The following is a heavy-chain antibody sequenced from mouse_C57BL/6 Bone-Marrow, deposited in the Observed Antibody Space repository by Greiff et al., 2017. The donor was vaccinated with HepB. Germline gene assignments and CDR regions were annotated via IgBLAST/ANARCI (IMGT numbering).Heavy chain of an antibody. CDR3: ARGSRYYYGSSLYWYFDV. V-gene: IGHV5-4*03. CDR1: GFTFSSYA. J-gene: IGHJ1*03. D-gene: IGHD1-1*01. Sequence: EVKVVESGGGLVKPGGSLKLSCAASGFTFSSYAMSWVRQTPEKRLEWVATISDGGSYTYYPDNVKGRFTISRNNAKNNLYLQMSHLKSEDTAMYYCARGSRYYYGSSLYWYFDVWGTGTTVTVSS. CDR2: ISDGGSYT.